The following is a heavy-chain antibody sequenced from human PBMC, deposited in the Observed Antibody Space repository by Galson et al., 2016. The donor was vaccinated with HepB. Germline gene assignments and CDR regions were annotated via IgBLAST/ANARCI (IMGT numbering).Heavy chain of an antibody. CDR3: ARGPRSRIVVMPGIMRCYFDY. J-gene: IGHJ4*02. CDR2: INPLSGAT. Sequence: SVKVSCKASGYTFTGYYIHWVRQAPGQGLEWVGWINPLSGATNYARKFQGGVAMTRDTSISTAYMELSSWRSDDTAVCYCARGPRSRIVVMPGIMRCYFDYWGQGTLVTVSS. CDR1: GYTFTGYY. V-gene: IGHV1-2*02. D-gene: IGHD2-21*01.